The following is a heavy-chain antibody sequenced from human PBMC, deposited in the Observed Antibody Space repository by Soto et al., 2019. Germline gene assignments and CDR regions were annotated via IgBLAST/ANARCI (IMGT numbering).Heavy chain of an antibody. D-gene: IGHD6-13*01. Sequence: GGSLRLSGAASGFTFRSFTMNWVRQAPGKGLESLSTISSNSAYIYYTDALRGRFTISRDNAKNSLHLQMNSLRAEDTAVYYSTRDASTDSSARGWLDPCGRGNLITVYS. CDR2: ISSNSAYI. CDR1: GFTFRSFT. CDR3: TRDASTDSSARGWLDP. V-gene: IGHV3-21*01. J-gene: IGHJ5*02.